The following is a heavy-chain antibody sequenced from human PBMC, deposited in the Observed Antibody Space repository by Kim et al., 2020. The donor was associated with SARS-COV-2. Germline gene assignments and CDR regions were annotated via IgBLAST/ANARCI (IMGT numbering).Heavy chain of an antibody. CDR3: AKDMEYYDILTGYYTDYGMDV. J-gene: IGHJ6*02. CDR1: GFTFDDYT. CDR2: ISWDGGST. Sequence: GGSLRLSCAASGFTFDDYTMHWVRQAPGKGLEWVSLISWDGGSTYYADSVKGRFTISRDNSKNSLYLQMNSLRTEDTALYYCAKDMEYYDILTGYYTDYGMDVWGQGTTVTVSS. D-gene: IGHD3-9*01. V-gene: IGHV3-43*01.